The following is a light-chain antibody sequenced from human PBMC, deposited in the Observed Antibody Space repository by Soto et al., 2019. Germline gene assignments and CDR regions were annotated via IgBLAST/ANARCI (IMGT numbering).Light chain of an antibody. Sequence: DIQMTQSPSSLSASVGDRVTITCRASQSISSYLNWYQQKPGKAPKLLIYAASSLQSGVPSWFSGSGSGTEFTLTISSLQPDDFATYYCQQYNSYWTFGQGTKVDIK. V-gene: IGKV1-39*01. J-gene: IGKJ1*01. CDR2: AAS. CDR1: QSISSY. CDR3: QQYNSYWT.